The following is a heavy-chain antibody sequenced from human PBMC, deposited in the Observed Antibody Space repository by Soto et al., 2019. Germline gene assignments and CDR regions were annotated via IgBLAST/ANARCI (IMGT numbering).Heavy chain of an antibody. Sequence: VQLAESGGGLVQPGGSLRLSCVASGQTFNRYWMSWVRQAPGKGLEWLAVISYDGSNKHYADSVKGRFTVSRDNSKNTLYLQMNSLRAEDTAVYFCARYSGKYQGPIDYWGQGTLVTVSS. CDR1: GQTFNRYW. CDR2: ISYDGSNK. D-gene: IGHD1-26*01. J-gene: IGHJ4*02. CDR3: ARYSGKYQGPIDY. V-gene: IGHV3-30*03.